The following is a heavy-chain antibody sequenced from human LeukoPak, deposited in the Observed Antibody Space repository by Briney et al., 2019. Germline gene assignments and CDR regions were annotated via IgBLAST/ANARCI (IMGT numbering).Heavy chain of an antibody. Sequence: GRSLRLSCATSGFTFSTYGMHWVRQAPGKGLEWVAVIWFDGSNKYYADSVKGRFTISRDNSMNTLFLQMNSLRAEDTAVYYCATYSGSDTGGYWGQGTLVTVSS. CDR1: GFTFSTYG. CDR2: IWFDGSNK. J-gene: IGHJ4*02. D-gene: IGHD5-12*01. V-gene: IGHV3-33*01. CDR3: ATYSGSDTGGY.